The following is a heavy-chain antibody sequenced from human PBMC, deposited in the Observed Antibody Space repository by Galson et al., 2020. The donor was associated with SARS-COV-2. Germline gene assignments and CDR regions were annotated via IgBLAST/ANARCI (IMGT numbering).Heavy chain of an antibody. D-gene: IGHD3-3*01. CDR2: ISWDDDQ. J-gene: IGHJ4*02. CDR1: GFSLSSNWVG. CDR3: AHNDRRSLYSGVVLFDY. V-gene: IGHV2-5*02. Sequence: SGPTLVKPTQTLTLTCTFSGFSLSSNWVGVGWIRQPPGKPLELLAVISWDDDQRYSPSLRSRLTISKDTSKNQVVLTMTDMGPEDTGTYFCAHNDRRSLYSGVVLFDYWGPGSLVTVSS.